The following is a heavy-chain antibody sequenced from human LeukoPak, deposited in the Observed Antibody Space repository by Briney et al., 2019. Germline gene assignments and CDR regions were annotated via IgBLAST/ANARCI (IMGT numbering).Heavy chain of an antibody. V-gene: IGHV3-74*01. CDR3: ARVRATFSPHFDN. J-gene: IGHJ4*02. CDR1: GFTFSSYW. CDR2: INSDGSIT. Sequence: GGSLRRSCAASGFTFSSYWMHWVRQAPGKGLMWVSRINSDGSITSYADSVKGRFTISRDNAKNTLYVQMNSLRAEDTAVYYCARVRATFSPHFDNWGQGTLVTVSS. D-gene: IGHD5-12*01.